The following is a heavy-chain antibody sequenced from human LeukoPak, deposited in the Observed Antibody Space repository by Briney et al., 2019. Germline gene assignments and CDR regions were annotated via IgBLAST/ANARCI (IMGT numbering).Heavy chain of an antibody. Sequence: GASVKVSCKASGGTFSSYAISWVRQAPGQGLEWMGRIIPTLGIANYAQKFQGRVTITADKSTSTAYMELSSLRSEDTAVYYCARSAMVVTAGNWFDPWGQGTLVTVSS. CDR3: ARSAMVVTAGNWFDP. CDR1: GGTFSSYA. V-gene: IGHV1-69*04. D-gene: IGHD2-21*02. CDR2: IIPTLGIA. J-gene: IGHJ5*02.